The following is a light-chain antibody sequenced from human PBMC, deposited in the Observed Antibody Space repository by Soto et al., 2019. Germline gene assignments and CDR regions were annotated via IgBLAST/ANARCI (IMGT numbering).Light chain of an antibody. V-gene: IGLV2-14*01. J-gene: IGLJ3*02. CDR1: SSDIGGYKY. Sequence: QSALTQPASVSGSPGQSITISCTGTSSDIGGYKYVSWYQQHPGKAPKLMIYEVNNRPSGVSNRFSGSKSGNTASLTISGLQAEDEAAYYCSSYTSRSTLEVFGGGTKVTVL. CDR2: EVN. CDR3: SSYTSRSTLEV.